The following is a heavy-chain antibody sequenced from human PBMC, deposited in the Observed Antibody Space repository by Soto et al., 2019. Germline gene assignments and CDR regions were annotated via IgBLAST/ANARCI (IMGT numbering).Heavy chain of an antibody. J-gene: IGHJ6*02. D-gene: IGHD6-19*01. CDR3: ARVLKVAGRYYYYYYGMDV. V-gene: IGHV3-30-3*01. CDR1: GFTFSSYA. CDR2: ISYDGSNK. Sequence: QVQLVESGGGVVQPGRSLRLSCAASGFTFSSYAMHWVRQAPGKGLEWVAVISYDGSNKYYADSVKGRFTISRDNSKKTLYLQMNSLRAEDTAVYYCARVLKVAGRYYYYYYGMDVWGQGTTVTVSS.